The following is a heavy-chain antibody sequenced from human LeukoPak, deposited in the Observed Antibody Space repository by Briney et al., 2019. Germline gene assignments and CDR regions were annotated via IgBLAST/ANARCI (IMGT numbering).Heavy chain of an antibody. Sequence: SETLSLTCAVYGGSFSGYYWSWIRQPPGKGLEWIGEINHSGSTNYNPSLKSRVTISVDTSKNQFSLKLSSVTAADTAVYYCARAALRTPLTYFDYWGQGTLVTVSS. D-gene: IGHD5-12*01. CDR2: INHSGST. J-gene: IGHJ4*02. V-gene: IGHV4-34*01. CDR1: GGSFSGYY. CDR3: ARAALRTPLTYFDY.